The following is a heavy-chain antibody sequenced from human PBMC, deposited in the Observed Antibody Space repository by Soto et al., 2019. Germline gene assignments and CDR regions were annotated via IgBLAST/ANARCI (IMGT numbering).Heavy chain of an antibody. Sequence: GGSLRLSCVASEFTFTHYWMHWVRQAPGKGLVWVSRISSDGTTTNYADSVKGRFTISRDNAKNTLYLQMTSLRVEDRAIYYCVRGKVAAGFDYWGQGALVTSP. D-gene: IGHD6-13*01. CDR1: EFTFTHYW. CDR3: VRGKVAAGFDY. J-gene: IGHJ4*02. CDR2: ISSDGTTT. V-gene: IGHV3-74*01.